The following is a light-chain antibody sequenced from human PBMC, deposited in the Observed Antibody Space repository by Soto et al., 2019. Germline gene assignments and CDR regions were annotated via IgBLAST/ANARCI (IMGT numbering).Light chain of an antibody. J-gene: IGKJ5*01. CDR2: GAS. Sequence: EIVMTQSPATLSVSPGERATLSCRASQSVSSNLAWYQQKPGQAPRLLIYGASIRATGIPARFSGSGSWTEFTLTISSLQSEDFAVCYCQQYNTWPPITFGQGTRLEI. V-gene: IGKV3-15*01. CDR1: QSVSSN. CDR3: QQYNTWPPIT.